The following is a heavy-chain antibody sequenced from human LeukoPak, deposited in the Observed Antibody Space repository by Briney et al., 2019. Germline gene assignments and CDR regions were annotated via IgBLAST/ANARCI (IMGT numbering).Heavy chain of an antibody. V-gene: IGHV4-34*01. J-gene: IGHJ4*02. CDR2: INHSGST. CDR3: AREVRYSSGRRYFDY. Sequence: SETLSLTCAVYGGSFSGYYWSWIRQPPGKGLEWIGEINHSGSTNYNPSLKSRVTISVDTSKNQCSLKLSSVTAADTAVYYCAREVRYSSGRRYFDYWGQGTLVTVSS. CDR1: GGSFSGYY. D-gene: IGHD6-19*01.